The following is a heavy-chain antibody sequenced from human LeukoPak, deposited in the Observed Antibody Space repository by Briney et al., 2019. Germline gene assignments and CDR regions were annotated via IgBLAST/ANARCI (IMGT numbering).Heavy chain of an antibody. CDR1: GFTVSSNY. Sequence: PGGSLRPSCAASGFTVSSNYMSWVRQAPGKGLEWVSVIYSGGSTYYADSVKGRFTISRDNSKNTLYLQMNSLRAEDTAVYYCASLGYSSSWPSFDYRGQGTLVTVSS. CDR3: ASLGYSSSWPSFDY. D-gene: IGHD6-13*01. J-gene: IGHJ4*02. CDR2: IYSGGST. V-gene: IGHV3-66*02.